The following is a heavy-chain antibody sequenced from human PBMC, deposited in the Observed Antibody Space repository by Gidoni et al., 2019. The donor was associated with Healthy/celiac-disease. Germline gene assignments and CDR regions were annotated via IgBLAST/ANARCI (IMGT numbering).Heavy chain of an antibody. V-gene: IGHV3-20*04. CDR3: ARDKVPYYYDSSGYYYAWYFDL. Sequence: EVQLVESGGGVVRPGGSLRLSCAASGFTFDDYGMSWVRQAPGKGLEWVSGINWNGGSTGYADSVKGRFTISRDNAKNSLYLQMNSLRAEDTALYYCARDKVPYYYDSSGYYYAWYFDLWGRGTLVTVSS. CDR1: GFTFDDYG. J-gene: IGHJ2*01. CDR2: INWNGGST. D-gene: IGHD3-22*01.